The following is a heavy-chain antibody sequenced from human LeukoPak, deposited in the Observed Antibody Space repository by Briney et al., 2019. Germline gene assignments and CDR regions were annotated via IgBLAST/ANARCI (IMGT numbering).Heavy chain of an antibody. V-gene: IGHV4-59*01. J-gene: IGHJ3*02. Sequence: SETLSPTCTVSGGSISSYYWSWIRQPPGKGLEWIGYIYYSGSTNYNPSLKSRVTISVDTSKNQFSLKLSSVTAADTAVYYCARDRHGGAWGAFDIWGQGTMVTVSS. CDR2: IYYSGST. D-gene: IGHD2-21*02. CDR1: GGSISSYY. CDR3: ARDRHGGAWGAFDI.